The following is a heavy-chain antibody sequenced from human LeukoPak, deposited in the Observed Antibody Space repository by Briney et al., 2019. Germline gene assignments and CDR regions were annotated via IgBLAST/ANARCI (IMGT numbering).Heavy chain of an antibody. V-gene: IGHV3-30-3*01. CDR2: ISYDGSNK. D-gene: IGHD5-12*01. J-gene: IGHJ4*02. CDR3: ARDGGYSGYDCYFDY. Sequence: GGSLRLSCAASGFTFSSYAMHWVRQAPGKGLEWVAVISYDGSNKYYADSVKGRFTISRDNSKNTLYLQMNSLTAEDTAVYYCARDGGYSGYDCYFDYWGQGTLVTVSS. CDR1: GFTFSSYA.